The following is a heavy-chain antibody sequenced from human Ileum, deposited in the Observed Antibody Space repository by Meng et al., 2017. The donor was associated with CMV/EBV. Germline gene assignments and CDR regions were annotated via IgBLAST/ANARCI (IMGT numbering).Heavy chain of an antibody. CDR3: VREAVLGSSSGCLPENWFDP. D-gene: IGHD6-6*01. Sequence: FSSYWMHGVRQAPGKGLVWVSRINGDGSGTIYAESVKGRFTVSRDNAKNAIYLQMNSLRAEDTAVYYCVREAVLGSSSGCLPENWFDPWGQGTLVTSPQ. CDR1: FSSYW. J-gene: IGHJ5*02. V-gene: IGHV3-74*01. CDR2: INGDGSGT.